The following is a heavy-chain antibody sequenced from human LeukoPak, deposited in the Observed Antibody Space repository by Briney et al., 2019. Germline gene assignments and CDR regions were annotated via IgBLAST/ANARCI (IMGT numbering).Heavy chain of an antibody. Sequence: GGSLRLSCAASGFTFRDYYMSWIRQAPGKGLEWVSYISSSGGTIYYSDSVKGRFTISRDNTKNSLYLQMNSLRAEDTAEYYCARLGQQLEVDYWGQGTLVTVSS. CDR1: GFTFRDYY. V-gene: IGHV3-11*01. CDR3: ARLGQQLEVDY. D-gene: IGHD6-13*01. J-gene: IGHJ4*02. CDR2: ISSSGGTI.